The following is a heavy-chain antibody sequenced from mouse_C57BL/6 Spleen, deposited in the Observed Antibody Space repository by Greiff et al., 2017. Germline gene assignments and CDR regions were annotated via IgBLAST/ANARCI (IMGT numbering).Heavy chain of an antibody. CDR2: YPGSGNTY. Sequence: VQLQQSGPELVKPGASVKMSCKASGYTFTDYYMHWVQQKPGKGLEWVGAIYPGSGNTYYTEKFKGKDTLTADTSSSTAYMQLSSLTSEDSADDICARRTEYSNYAWWADWGKGNLGNVAA. CDR1: YTFTDYYM. D-gene: IGHD2-5*01. V-gene: IGHV1-83*01. J-gene: IGHJ3*01. CDR3: RRTEYSNYAWWAD.